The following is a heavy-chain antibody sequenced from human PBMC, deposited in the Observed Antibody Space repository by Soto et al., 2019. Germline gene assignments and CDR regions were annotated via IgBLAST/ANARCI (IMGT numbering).Heavy chain of an antibody. D-gene: IGHD3-3*01. Sequence: PSETLSLTCAVYGGSFSGYYWSWIRQPPGKGLEWIGEINHSGSTNYNPSLKSRVTISVDTSKSQFSLKLSSVTAADTAIYYCARGVSNYDFWSGYSHYYYYMYVWGKRTTVTVSS. CDR1: GGSFSGYY. CDR3: ARGVSNYDFWSGYSHYYYYMYV. J-gene: IGHJ6*03. CDR2: INHSGST. V-gene: IGHV4-34*01.